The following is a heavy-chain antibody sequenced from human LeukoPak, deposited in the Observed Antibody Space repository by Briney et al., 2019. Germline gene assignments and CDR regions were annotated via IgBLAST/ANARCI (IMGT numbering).Heavy chain of an antibody. Sequence: ASVKVSCKASGYTFTGYYMHWVRQAPGQGLEWMGGFDPEDGETIYAQKFQGRVTMTEDTSTDTAYMELSSLRSEDTAVYYCATDPPVGATTEVGYWGQGTLVTVSS. D-gene: IGHD1-26*01. J-gene: IGHJ4*02. CDR2: FDPEDGET. CDR3: ATDPPVGATTEVGY. V-gene: IGHV1-24*01. CDR1: GYTFTGYY.